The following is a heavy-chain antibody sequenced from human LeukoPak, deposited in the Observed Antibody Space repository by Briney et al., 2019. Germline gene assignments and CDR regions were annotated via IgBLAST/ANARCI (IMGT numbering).Heavy chain of an antibody. D-gene: IGHD3-10*01. J-gene: IGHJ4*02. CDR2: ISGSGGST. CDR1: GFSFRSYA. Sequence: GGSLRLSCAASGFSFRSYAMSWVRQAPGKGLERVSAISGSGGSTYYADSAKSRFTISRDNSKNTLYLQMNSLRAEDTAVYYCAKEAVRENIWFGEILGGFDYWGQGTLVTVSS. V-gene: IGHV3-23*01. CDR3: AKEAVRENIWFGEILGGFDY.